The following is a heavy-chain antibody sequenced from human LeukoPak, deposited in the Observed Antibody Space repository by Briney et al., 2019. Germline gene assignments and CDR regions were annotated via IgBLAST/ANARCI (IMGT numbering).Heavy chain of an antibody. D-gene: IGHD4-23*01. V-gene: IGHV4-31*03. J-gene: IGHJ6*02. CDR3: AGENSPRGANYYYGMDV. CDR2: IYYSGST. CDR1: GGSISSGGYY. Sequence: SQTLSLTCTVSGGSISSGGYYWSWIRQHPGKGLEWIGYIYYSGSTYYNPSLKSRVTISVDTSKNQFSLKLSSVTAADTAVYYCAGENSPRGANYYYGMDVWGQGTTVTVSS.